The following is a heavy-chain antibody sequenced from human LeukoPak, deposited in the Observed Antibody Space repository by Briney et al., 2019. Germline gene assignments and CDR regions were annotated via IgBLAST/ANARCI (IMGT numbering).Heavy chain of an antibody. CDR2: IYTSGNT. J-gene: IGHJ6*03. D-gene: IGHD4-17*01. V-gene: IGHV4-61*02. Sequence: SQTLSLTCTVSGGSISSGSYYWNWIRQPAGKGLEWIGRIYTSGNTNYNPSLKSRVTISVDTSKSQFSPKLNSVTAADTAVYYCARVKEGSGDYFYYYYYMDVWGKGTTVTISS. CDR3: ARVKEGSGDYFYYYYYMDV. CDR1: GGSISSGSYY.